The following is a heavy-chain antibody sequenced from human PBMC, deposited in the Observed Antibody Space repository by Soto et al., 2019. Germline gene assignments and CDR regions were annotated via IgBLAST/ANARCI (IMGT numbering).Heavy chain of an antibody. CDR3: ARGRIAAAGPPRPYYYYGMDV. D-gene: IGHD6-13*01. CDR1: GYTFTSYD. Sequence: ASVKVSCKASGYTFTSYDINWVRQATGQGLEWMGWMNPNSGNTGYAQKFQGRVTMTRNTSISTAYMELSSLRSGDTAVYYCARGRIAAAGPPRPYYYYGMDVWGQGTTVTVSS. V-gene: IGHV1-8*01. J-gene: IGHJ6*02. CDR2: MNPNSGNT.